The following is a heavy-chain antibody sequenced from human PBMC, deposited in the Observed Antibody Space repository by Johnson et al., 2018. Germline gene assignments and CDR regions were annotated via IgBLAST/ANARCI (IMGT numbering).Heavy chain of an antibody. CDR2: IKSKTDGGTT. D-gene: IGHD2-15*01. CDR3: TTEYCSGGSCYLDAYDI. J-gene: IGHJ3*02. V-gene: IGHV3-15*01. CDR1: GFTFNIAS. Sequence: VQLVESGGGLVKPGGSXRLSCAASGFTFNIASMSWVRQSPGKGLEWVGRIKSKTDGGTTDYTAPVKGRFTISRDDSKNTLFLQMNSLKTEDTAVYYCTTEYCSGGSCYLDAYDIWGQGTMVTVSS.